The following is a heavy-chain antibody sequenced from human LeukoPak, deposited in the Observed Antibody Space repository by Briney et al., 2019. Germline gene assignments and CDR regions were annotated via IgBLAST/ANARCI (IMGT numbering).Heavy chain of an antibody. CDR3: TTKVIRGNSGDDYDD. V-gene: IGHV3-30*03. J-gene: IGHJ4*02. Sequence: GGSLRLSCAASGVTFSSYGMHWVRQAPGKGLEWVALISSDGNDKLYGDSVKGRFTISRDDSKSTLYLQSNSLRAEDTAVYYCTTKVIRGNSGDDYDDWGQGTLVTVSS. D-gene: IGHD5-12*01. CDR2: ISSDGNDK. CDR1: GVTFSSYG.